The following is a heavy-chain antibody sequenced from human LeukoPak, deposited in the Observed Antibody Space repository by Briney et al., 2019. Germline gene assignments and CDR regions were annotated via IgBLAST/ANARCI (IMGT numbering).Heavy chain of an antibody. V-gene: IGHV1-2*02. D-gene: IGHD2-2*02. CDR3: ARGYLDGGY. CDR2: INPNSGGT. Sequence: ASVNVSCTAPGYTFTGYYMHWVRQAPGQGLEWMGWINPNSGGTNYAQKFQGRVTMTRDTSISTAYMELSRLRSDDTAVYYCARGYLDGGYWGQGTLVTVSS. CDR1: GYTFTGYY. J-gene: IGHJ4*02.